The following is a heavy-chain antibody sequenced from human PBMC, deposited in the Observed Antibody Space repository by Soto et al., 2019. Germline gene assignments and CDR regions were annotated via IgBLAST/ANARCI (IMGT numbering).Heavy chain of an antibody. CDR1: GFTFSSYE. D-gene: IGHD1-26*01. Sequence: GGSLRLSCAASGFTFSSYEMNWVRQAPGKGLEWASYISSSGSTIYYADSVKGRFTISRDNAKNSLYLQMNSLRAEDTAVYYCARESGSYYLFFDYWGQGTLVTVSS. CDR3: ARESGSYYLFFDY. CDR2: ISSSGSTI. V-gene: IGHV3-48*03. J-gene: IGHJ4*02.